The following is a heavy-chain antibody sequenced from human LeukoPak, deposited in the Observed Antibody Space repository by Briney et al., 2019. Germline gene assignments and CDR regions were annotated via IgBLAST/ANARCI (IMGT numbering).Heavy chain of an antibody. CDR1: GGSISSGANY. CDR3: ARGPDYGDVDY. Sequence: SETLSLTCTVSGGSISSGANYWSWIRQPPGRGLEWIGYISHSESAYYNPSLKSRVTISVDRSKNQFSLKLTSVTAADTAVYYCARGPDYGDVDYWGQGTLVTVSS. J-gene: IGHJ4*02. V-gene: IGHV4-30-2*01. D-gene: IGHD4-17*01. CDR2: ISHSESA.